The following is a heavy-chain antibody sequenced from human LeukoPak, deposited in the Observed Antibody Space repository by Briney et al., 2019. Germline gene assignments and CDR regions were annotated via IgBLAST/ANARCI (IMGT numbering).Heavy chain of an antibody. Sequence: PSETLSLTCTVSGGSISSYYWSWIRQPPGKGLEWIGYIYYSGSTNYNPSLKSRVTISVDTSKNQFSLKLSSVTAADTAVYYCARDRARIGSSAWYDNWFDPWGQGTLVTVSS. CDR3: ARDRARIGSSAWYDNWFDP. D-gene: IGHD6-13*01. V-gene: IGHV4-59*01. CDR2: IYYSGST. CDR1: GGSISSYY. J-gene: IGHJ5*02.